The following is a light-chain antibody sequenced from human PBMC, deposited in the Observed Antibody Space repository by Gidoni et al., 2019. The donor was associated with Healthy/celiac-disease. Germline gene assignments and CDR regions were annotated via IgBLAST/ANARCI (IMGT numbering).Light chain of an antibody. CDR1: QDISNY. CDR2: DAS. V-gene: IGKV1-33*01. CDR3: QQYDNLPYT. J-gene: IGKJ2*01. Sequence: DIQMTQSPSSLSASVGDRVTITFQASQDISNYLHWYQQKPGKAPKLLIYDASNLETGVPSRFSGSGSGTDFTFTISSLQPEDIATYYCQQYDNLPYTFXQXTKLEIK.